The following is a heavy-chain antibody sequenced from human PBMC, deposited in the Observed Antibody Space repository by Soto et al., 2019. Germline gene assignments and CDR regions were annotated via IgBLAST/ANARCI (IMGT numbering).Heavy chain of an antibody. CDR3: ARRATATDFDS. Sequence: SETLSLTCTVSGGSIGSYYWSWIRQPPGKGLEWIGYIYYSGSPSYNPSLKSRVTISVDMSKNQFSLKLSSVTAADTAVYYCARRATATDFDSWGQGTLLTVSS. J-gene: IGHJ4*02. V-gene: IGHV4-59*08. D-gene: IGHD4-4*01. CDR1: GGSIGSYY. CDR2: IYYSGSP.